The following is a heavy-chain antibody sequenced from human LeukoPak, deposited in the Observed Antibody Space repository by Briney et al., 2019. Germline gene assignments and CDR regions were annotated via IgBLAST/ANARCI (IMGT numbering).Heavy chain of an antibody. V-gene: IGHV3-30*18. D-gene: IGHD3-3*01. CDR3: AKDPPLEWLPHDY. J-gene: IGHJ4*02. CDR2: ISYDGSNK. CDR1: GFTFSSYG. Sequence: PGGSLRLSCAASGFTFSSYGMHWVRQAPGKGLEWVAVISYDGSNKYYADSVKGRFTISRDNSKNTLYLQMNSLRAEDTAVYYCAKDPPLEWLPHDYWGQGTLVTVSS.